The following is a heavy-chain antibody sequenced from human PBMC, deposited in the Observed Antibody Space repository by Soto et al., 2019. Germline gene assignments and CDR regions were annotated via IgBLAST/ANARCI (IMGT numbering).Heavy chain of an antibody. CDR2: IYTSGST. V-gene: IGHV4-4*07. Sequence: SETLSLPCTVSGGSISSYYWSWIRQPAGKGLEWIGRIYTSGSTNYNPSLKSRVTMSVDTSKNQFSLKLSSVTAADTSVYYCARGEYSSGPYYFDYWGQGTLVTVSS. J-gene: IGHJ4*02. D-gene: IGHD6-19*01. CDR1: GGSISSYY. CDR3: ARGEYSSGPYYFDY.